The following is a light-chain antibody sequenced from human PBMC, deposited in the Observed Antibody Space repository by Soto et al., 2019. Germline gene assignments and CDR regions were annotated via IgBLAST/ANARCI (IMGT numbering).Light chain of an antibody. CDR1: SSDVGGSSY. V-gene: IGLV2-11*01. J-gene: IGLJ2*01. Sequence: QSVLTQPRSVSGSPGQSVTISCTGTSSDVGGSSYVSWYQQHPDKAPKLMIYDVNERPSGVPDRFSGSKSGNTASLTISGLQAEDEADYYCCSYTGRYTDVFGGGTQLTVL. CDR2: DVN. CDR3: CSYTGRYTDV.